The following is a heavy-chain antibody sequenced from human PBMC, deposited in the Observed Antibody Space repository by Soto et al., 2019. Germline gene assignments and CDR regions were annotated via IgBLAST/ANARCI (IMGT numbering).Heavy chain of an antibody. J-gene: IGHJ5*01. CDR3: ARDKLSSLVVETPHLFDS. Sequence: QVRLEQSGGEVKKPGSSVKVSCRVSGGIFSDYAVSWVRQAPGQGLQWVGGIIAKFGTAKYARKFEDRVTLTADELTSTVYMEINNLRSEDTALYYCARDKLSSLVVETPHLFDSWGQGTLLTVSS. CDR1: GGIFSDYA. CDR2: IIAKFGTA. V-gene: IGHV1-69*12. D-gene: IGHD2-21*01.